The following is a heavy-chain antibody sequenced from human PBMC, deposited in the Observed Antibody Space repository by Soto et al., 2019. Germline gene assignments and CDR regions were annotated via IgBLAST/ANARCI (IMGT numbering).Heavy chain of an antibody. CDR3: ARERSDSSSFDY. D-gene: IGHD6-6*01. Sequence: GGSLRLSCAASGFTFSSYAMHWVRQAPGKGLEWVAVISYDGSNKYYADSVKGRFTISRDNSKNTLYLQMNSLRAEDTAVYYCARERSDSSSFDYWGQGTLVTVSS. V-gene: IGHV3-30-3*01. CDR2: ISYDGSNK. J-gene: IGHJ4*02. CDR1: GFTFSSYA.